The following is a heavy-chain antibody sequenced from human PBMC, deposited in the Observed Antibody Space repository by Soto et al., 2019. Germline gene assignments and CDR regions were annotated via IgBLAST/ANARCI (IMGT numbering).Heavy chain of an antibody. CDR1: GFTFSSYA. CDR3: AKCRWLRCVFDY. V-gene: IGHV3-23*01. CDR2: ISGSGGST. Sequence: EVQLLESGGGLVQPGGSLRLSCAASGFTFSSYAMNWVRQAPGKGLEWVSAISGSGGSTYYADAVKGRFTISRDNSKNRLYLQMNSLRPEDTGVYYCAKCRWLRCVFDYWGQGTLVTGSS. D-gene: IGHD5-12*01. J-gene: IGHJ4*02.